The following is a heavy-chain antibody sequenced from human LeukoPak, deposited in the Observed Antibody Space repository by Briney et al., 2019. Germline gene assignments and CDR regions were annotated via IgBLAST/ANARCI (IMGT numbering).Heavy chain of an antibody. CDR2: IYYSGST. CDR1: GGSISSYY. Sequence: SETLSLTCTVSGGSISSYYWSWIRQPPGKGLEWIGCIYYSGSTNYNPSLKSRVTISVDTSKNQFSLKLSTVTAADTAVYYCARRSLAAVDYWGQGTLVTVSS. J-gene: IGHJ4*02. CDR3: ARRSLAAVDY. D-gene: IGHD6-6*01. V-gene: IGHV4-59*08.